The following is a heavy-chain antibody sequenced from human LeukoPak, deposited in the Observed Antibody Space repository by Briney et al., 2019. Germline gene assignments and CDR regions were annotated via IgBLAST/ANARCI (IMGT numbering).Heavy chain of an antibody. Sequence: SQTLSLTCTVSGGSISSGDYYWSWIRRPPGKGLEWIGYIYYSGSTYYNPSLKSRVTISVDTSKNQFSLKLSSVTAADTAVYYCARGRGVPAAMRICFAPGAREPLVPVPP. CDR2: IYYSGST. CDR1: GGSISSGDYY. V-gene: IGHV4-30-4*08. D-gene: IGHD2-2*01. CDR3: ARGRGVPAAMRICFAP. J-gene: IGHJ5*02.